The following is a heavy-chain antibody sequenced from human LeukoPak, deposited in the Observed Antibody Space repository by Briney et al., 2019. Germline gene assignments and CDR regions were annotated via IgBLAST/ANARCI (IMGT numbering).Heavy chain of an antibody. CDR3: ARTAIAAAGFDP. CDR2: IYYTGST. J-gene: IGHJ5*02. V-gene: IGHV4-39*01. D-gene: IGHD6-13*01. CDR1: GGSISSSSYY. Sequence: SETLSLTCTVSGGSISSSSYYWGWIRQPPGKGLEWIGSIYYTGSTYYHPSLKSRVTISVDTSKNQFSLKLSSVTAADTAVYYCARTAIAAAGFDPWGQGTQVTASS.